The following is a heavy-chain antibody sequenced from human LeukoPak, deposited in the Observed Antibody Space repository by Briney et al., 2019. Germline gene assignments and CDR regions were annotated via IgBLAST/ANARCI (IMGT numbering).Heavy chain of an antibody. D-gene: IGHD3-22*01. J-gene: IGHJ6*02. CDR2: INHSGST. V-gene: IGHV4-34*01. CDR3: ARGPALPSYDSSGYYYNIYYYYGMDV. CDR1: GGPFSGYY. Sequence: SETLSLTCAVYGGPFSGYYWSWIRQPPGKGLEWIGEINHSGSTNYNPSLKSRVTISVDTSKNQFSLKLSSVTAADTAVYYCARGPALPSYDSSGYYYNIYYYYGMDVWGQGTTVTVSS.